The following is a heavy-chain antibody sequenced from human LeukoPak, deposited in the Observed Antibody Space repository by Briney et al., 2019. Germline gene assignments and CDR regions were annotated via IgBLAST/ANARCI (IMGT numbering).Heavy chain of an antibody. D-gene: IGHD6-19*01. CDR3: AKDLQAGHFDY. Sequence: GGSLRLSCAASGFTFSSYGMHWVRQAPGKGLEWVAVISYDGSNKYYVDSVKGRFTISRDNSKNTLYLQMNSLRAEDTAVYYCAKDLQAGHFDYWGQGTLVTVSS. CDR1: GFTFSSYG. J-gene: IGHJ4*02. CDR2: ISYDGSNK. V-gene: IGHV3-30*18.